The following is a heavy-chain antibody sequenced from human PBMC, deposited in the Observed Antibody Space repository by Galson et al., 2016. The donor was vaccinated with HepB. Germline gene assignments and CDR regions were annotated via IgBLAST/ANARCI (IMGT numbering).Heavy chain of an antibody. J-gene: IGHJ4*02. V-gene: IGHV1-46*01. CDR3: ERGLYATFLGGLDY. D-gene: IGHD2-15*01. CDR1: GYTFINNY. CDR2: VNPSGGSA. Sequence: SVKVSCKASGYTFINNYIHWVRQAPGKGLEWMGIVNPSGGSATYAQSFEGRVTMTRDSYTSTVFMYLSRLTYENTAIYYCERGLYATFLGGLDYWGQGTLVTVSS.